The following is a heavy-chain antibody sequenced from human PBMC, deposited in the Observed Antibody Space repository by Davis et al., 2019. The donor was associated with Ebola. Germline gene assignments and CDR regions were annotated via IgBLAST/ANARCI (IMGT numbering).Heavy chain of an antibody. CDR2: IYYSGST. Sequence: PGGSLRLSCTVSGGSISSSSYYWGWIRQPPGKGLEWSGSIYYSGSTYYNPSLKSRVTISVSTSKNQFSLKLSSVTAADTAVYYCARMGPGRGSVFDPWGRGTLVTVSS. D-gene: IGHD3-10*01. CDR3: ARMGPGRGSVFDP. CDR1: GGSISSSSYY. V-gene: IGHV4-39*01. J-gene: IGHJ5*02.